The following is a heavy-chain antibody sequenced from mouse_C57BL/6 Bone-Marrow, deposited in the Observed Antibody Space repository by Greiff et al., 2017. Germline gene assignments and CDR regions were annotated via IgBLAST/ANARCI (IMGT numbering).Heavy chain of an antibody. J-gene: IGHJ2*01. CDR2: ISSGGSYT. Sequence: EVMLVESGGDLVKPGGSLKLSCAASGFTFSSYGMSWVRQTPDKRLEWVATISSGGSYTYSPDSVKGRFTISRDNAKNTLYLQMSSLKSEDSAMYYCARRVTGTDFDYWGQGTTLTVSS. D-gene: IGHD4-1*01. CDR3: ARRVTGTDFDY. CDR1: GFTFSSYG. V-gene: IGHV5-6*02.